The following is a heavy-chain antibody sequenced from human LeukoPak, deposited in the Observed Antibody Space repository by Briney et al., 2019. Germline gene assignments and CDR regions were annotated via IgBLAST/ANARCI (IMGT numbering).Heavy chain of an antibody. CDR2: IYYSGST. J-gene: IGHJ4*02. Sequence: PSETLSLTCTVSGGSISSSSYYWGWIRQPPGKGLEWIGSIYYSGSTYYNPSLKSRVTISVDTSKNQFSLKLSSVTAADTAVYYCARERGLWLADYWGQGTLVTVSS. V-gene: IGHV4-39*07. D-gene: IGHD6-19*01. CDR3: ARERGLWLADY. CDR1: GGSISSSSYY.